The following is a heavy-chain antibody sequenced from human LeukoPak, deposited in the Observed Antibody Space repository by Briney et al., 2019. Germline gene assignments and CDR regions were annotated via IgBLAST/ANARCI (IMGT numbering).Heavy chain of an antibody. CDR2: ISYDGSNK. CDR1: GFTFSSYA. D-gene: IGHD3-10*01. CDR3: AREGYYYGSGSPTYYMDV. V-gene: IGHV3-30-3*01. Sequence: GGSLRLSCAASGFTFSSYAMHWVRQAPGKGLEWVAVISYDGSNKYYADSVKGRFTISGDNSKNTLYLQMNSLRAEDTAVYYCAREGYYYGSGSPTYYMDVWGKGTTVTVSS. J-gene: IGHJ6*03.